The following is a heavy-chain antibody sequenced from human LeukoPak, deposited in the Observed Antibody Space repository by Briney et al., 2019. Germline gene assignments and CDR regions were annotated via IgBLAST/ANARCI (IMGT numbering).Heavy chain of an antibody. D-gene: IGHD4-17*01. CDR3: ASSSTGPDRDAFDI. V-gene: IGHV7-4-1*02. CDR2: INTNTGNP. Sequence: ASVKVSCKASGYTFTSYAMNWVRQAPGQGLEWMGWINTNTGNPTCAQGFTGRFVFSLDTSVSTAYLQISSLKAEDTAVYYCASSSTGPDRDAFDIWGQGTMVTVSS. J-gene: IGHJ3*02. CDR1: GYTFTSYA.